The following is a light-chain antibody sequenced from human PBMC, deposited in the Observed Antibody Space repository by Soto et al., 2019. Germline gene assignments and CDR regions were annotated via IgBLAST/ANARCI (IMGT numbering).Light chain of an antibody. CDR2: EVT. CDR1: SRVIGFFNY. J-gene: IGLJ1*01. CDR3: SSYTTRSTYV. Sequence: QSALTQPASVSGSPGQSITISCTGTSRVIGFFNYVSWYQQFPGNAPKLIIFEVTNRPSGVSNRFSASKSGNTASLTISGLQAEDGADYYCSSYTTRSTYVFGTGTKLTVL. V-gene: IGLV2-14*01.